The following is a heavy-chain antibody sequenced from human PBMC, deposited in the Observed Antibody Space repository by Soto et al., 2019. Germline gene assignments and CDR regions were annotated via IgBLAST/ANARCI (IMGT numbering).Heavy chain of an antibody. J-gene: IGHJ4*02. Sequence: LSLTCTVSGGSISSGGYYWSWIRQHPGKGLEWIGYIYYSGSTYYNPSLKSRVTISVDTSKNQFSLKLSSVTAADTAVYYCARRSRSSSWYPTDYWGQGTLVTVSS. D-gene: IGHD6-13*01. CDR3: ARRSRSSSWYPTDY. V-gene: IGHV4-31*03. CDR2: IYYSGST. CDR1: GGSISSGGYY.